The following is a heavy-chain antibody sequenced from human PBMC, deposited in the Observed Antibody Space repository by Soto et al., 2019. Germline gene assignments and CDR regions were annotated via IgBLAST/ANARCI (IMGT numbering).Heavy chain of an antibody. Sequence: GGSLRLSCAASGFTFSSYSMNWVRQAPGKGLEWISYISTTSSSIYYADSVKGRFTISRDNAKNSLFLQMNSLRDEDTAVYYCARKGVAFDYWGQGTLVTVSS. D-gene: IGHD3-3*01. CDR2: ISTTSSSI. J-gene: IGHJ4*02. CDR1: GFTFSSYS. CDR3: ARKGVAFDY. V-gene: IGHV3-48*02.